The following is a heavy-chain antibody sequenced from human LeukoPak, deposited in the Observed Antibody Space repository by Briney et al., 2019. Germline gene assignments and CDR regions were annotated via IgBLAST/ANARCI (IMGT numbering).Heavy chain of an antibody. J-gene: IGHJ4*02. V-gene: IGHV4-34*08. CDR3: AVGITILGVAASFDS. Sequence: GSLRLSCTASVFSFSHAWMSWVRQAPGKGLEWIGDIDHRGTATYNPSLKSRLTISADASKNQFSLKLNSVTDADTAVYYCAVGITILGVAASFDSWGQGNLVIVSS. D-gene: IGHD3-3*01. CDR1: VFSFSHAW. CDR2: IDHRGTA.